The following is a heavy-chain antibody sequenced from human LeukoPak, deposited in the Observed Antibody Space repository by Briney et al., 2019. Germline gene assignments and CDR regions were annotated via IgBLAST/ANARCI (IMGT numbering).Heavy chain of an antibody. CDR1: GGTFSGYA. V-gene: IGHV1-69*01. CDR3: ARELCYYDSSGYCPPYFDY. CDR2: IIPIFGTA. Sequence: SVKVSCKASGGTFSGYAISWVRQAPGQGLEWMGGIIPIFGTANYAQKFQGRVTITADESTSTAYMELSGLRSEDTAVYYCARELCYYDSSGYCPPYFDYWGQGTLVTVSS. J-gene: IGHJ4*02. D-gene: IGHD3-22*01.